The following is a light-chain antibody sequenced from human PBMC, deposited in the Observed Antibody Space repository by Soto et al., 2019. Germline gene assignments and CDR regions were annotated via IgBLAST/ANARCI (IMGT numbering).Light chain of an antibody. CDR1: QSIINN. CDR2: GAS. V-gene: IGKV3-20*01. Sequence: EVVMTQSPGTLFVSPGESVTLSCRASQSIINNLAWYQQKPGQVPRLLVYGASSRATGIPDRFSGSVSGTDFTLTITRLEPEDFAVFYCQQYGSSEIIFGQGTRLEIK. J-gene: IGKJ5*01. CDR3: QQYGSSEII.